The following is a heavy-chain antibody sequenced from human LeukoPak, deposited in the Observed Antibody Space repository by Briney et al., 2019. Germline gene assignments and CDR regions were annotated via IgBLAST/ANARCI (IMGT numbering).Heavy chain of an antibody. CDR2: IYHRGST. CDR1: GGSINSYY. CDR3: ARDSHDYYDTNHDAFDI. Sequence: KPSETLSPTCTVSGGSINSYYWSWIRQPPGKGLEWIGYIYHRGSTNYNSSLKSRVSISVDTSKNQFSLKLSSVTAADTAVYYCARDSHDYYDTNHDAFDIWGQGTMVTVSS. J-gene: IGHJ3*02. V-gene: IGHV4-59*12. D-gene: IGHD3-22*01.